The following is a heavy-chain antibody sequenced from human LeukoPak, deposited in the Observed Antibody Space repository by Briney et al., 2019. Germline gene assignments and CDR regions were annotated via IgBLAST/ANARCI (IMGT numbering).Heavy chain of an antibody. CDR3: AKSGSSWFGVY. D-gene: IGHD3-10*01. Sequence: GGSLRLSCAASGFTFSSSAMTWVRQAPGKGLEWVSGISGSGTSTFYADSVKGRFTISRDNSKNTQYLQMTSLRAEDTAVYYCAKSGSSWFGVYWGQGTLVTVSS. J-gene: IGHJ4*02. V-gene: IGHV3-23*01. CDR2: ISGSGTST. CDR1: GFTFSSSA.